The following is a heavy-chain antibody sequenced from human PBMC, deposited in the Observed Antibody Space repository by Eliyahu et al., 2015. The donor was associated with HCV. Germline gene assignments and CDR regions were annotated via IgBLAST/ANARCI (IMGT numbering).Heavy chain of an antibody. CDR1: GFTFSSXW. V-gene: IGHV3-7*04. D-gene: IGHD2-2*02. Sequence: EVQLVESGGGLVQPGGSLRLSCAASGFTFSSXWXXWVRQAPGKGLEWVANIKQDGSEKYYVDSVKGRFTISRDNAKNSLYLQMNSLRAEDTAVYYCARDDVSGVDCSSTSCYIGYYYYGMDVWGQGTTVTVSS. CDR2: IKQDGSEK. J-gene: IGHJ6*02. CDR3: ARDDVSGVDCSSTSCYIGYYYYGMDV.